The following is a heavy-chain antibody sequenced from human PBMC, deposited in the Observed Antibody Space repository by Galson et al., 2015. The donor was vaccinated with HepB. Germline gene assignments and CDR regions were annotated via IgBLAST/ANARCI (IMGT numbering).Heavy chain of an antibody. CDR3: VRGGRLGELSSFDY. V-gene: IGHV1-18*01. J-gene: IGHJ4*02. CDR2: ISTYNDNT. D-gene: IGHD3-16*02. Sequence: SVKVSCKASGYTFTNYGISWVRQAPGQGLEWMGWISTYNDNTNYAQKLQGRVIMTTDTSTRTAYMELRSLRSDDTAMYYCVRGGRLGELSSFDYWGRGTLVTVSS. CDR1: GYTFTNYG.